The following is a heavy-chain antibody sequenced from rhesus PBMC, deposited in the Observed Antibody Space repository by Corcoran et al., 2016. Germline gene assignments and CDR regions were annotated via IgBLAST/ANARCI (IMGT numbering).Heavy chain of an antibody. Sequence: EVQLVESGGGLVQPGGSLRLSCAASGFTFSSSAMPWVRQASGRGLEGVGRIRSKSNNYGTGYGASGKGRFTISRDDSKNTAYLQMNSLKTEDTAVYYCVRGGGSSGFDYWGQGVLVTVSS. CDR3: VRGGGSSGFDY. D-gene: IGHD4-29*01. V-gene: IGHV3-118*01. CDR1: GFTFSSSA. J-gene: IGHJ4*01. CDR2: IRSKSNNYGT.